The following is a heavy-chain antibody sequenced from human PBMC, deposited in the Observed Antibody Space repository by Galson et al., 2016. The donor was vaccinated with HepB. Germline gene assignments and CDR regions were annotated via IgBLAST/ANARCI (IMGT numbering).Heavy chain of an antibody. CDR1: GFSFRIYA. V-gene: IGHV3-23*01. J-gene: IGHJ4*02. CDR3: ARVEGLGSNWYRAPHFDS. D-gene: IGHD6-13*01. CDR2: INNDGGST. Sequence: LRLSCAVSGFSFRIYAMTWVRQSPGKGLEWVSGINNDGGSTYYADSVKGRLTISRDNSKNTLFLQMNSLRIEDTAVYYCARVEGLGSNWYRAPHFDSWGQGTLVTVSS.